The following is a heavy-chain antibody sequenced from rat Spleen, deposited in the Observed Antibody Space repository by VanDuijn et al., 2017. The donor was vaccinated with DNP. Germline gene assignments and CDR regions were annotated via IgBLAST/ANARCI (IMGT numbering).Heavy chain of an antibody. D-gene: IGHD1-5*01. J-gene: IGHJ2*01. Sequence: QVQLKESGPGLVQPSQTLSLTCTVSGFSVTSYGVSWVRQPPGKGLAWVGAIWSGGSTDYNSALKSRQSISRDTSKSQVFLKMNSLQTEDTAIYFCTRDDIGTTRFDYWGQGVMVTVSS. V-gene: IGHV2-15*01. CDR1: GFSVTSYG. CDR2: IWSGGST. CDR3: TRDDIGTTRFDY.